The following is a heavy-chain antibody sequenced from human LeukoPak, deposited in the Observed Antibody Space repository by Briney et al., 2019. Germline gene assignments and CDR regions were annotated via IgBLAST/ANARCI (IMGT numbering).Heavy chain of an antibody. V-gene: IGHV1-2*02. J-gene: IGHJ6*02. CDR3: ARDSTPQTYYDFWSGYYNPIDYYYGMGV. CDR1: GYTFTGYY. Sequence: GASVKVSCKASGYTFTGYYMHWVRQAPGQGLEWMGWINPNSGGTNYAQKFQGRVTMTRDTSISTAYMELSRLRSDDTAVYYCARDSTPQTYYDFWSGYYNPIDYYYGMGVWGQGTTVTVSS. D-gene: IGHD3-3*01. CDR2: INPNSGGT.